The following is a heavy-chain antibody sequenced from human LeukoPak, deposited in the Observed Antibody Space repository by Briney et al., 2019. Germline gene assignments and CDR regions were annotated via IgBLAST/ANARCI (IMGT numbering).Heavy chain of an antibody. D-gene: IGHD3-3*01. CDR1: GFTARSSY. J-gene: IGHJ4*02. V-gene: IGHV3-53*01. CDR3: TRGRYHDVSASFY. Sequence: GSLRLSCERPGFTARSSYTSWVRPAPGKGLEWGAVIFRVVAPYYAHSVRGRFTISKASAEIRLYLQLTSLTADATPRLYITRGRYHDVSASFYCGEGTQVTV. CDR2: IFRVVAP.